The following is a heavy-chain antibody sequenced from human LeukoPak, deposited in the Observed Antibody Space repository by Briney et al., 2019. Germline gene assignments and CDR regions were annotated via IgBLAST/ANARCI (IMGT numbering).Heavy chain of an antibody. V-gene: IGHV4-39*07. CDR3: ARDLSLTSTGGLDV. CDR1: GGSISSTSYF. CDR2: IFYGGTT. Sequence: SETLSLTCTVSGGSISSTSYFWGWVRQPPGKGLEWIGSIFYGGTTYYNPSLQSRITLSADTSKNQFSLRLTSVTAADTAVYYCARDLSLTSTGGLDVWGQGTTVTVFS. D-gene: IGHD3-16*01. J-gene: IGHJ6*02.